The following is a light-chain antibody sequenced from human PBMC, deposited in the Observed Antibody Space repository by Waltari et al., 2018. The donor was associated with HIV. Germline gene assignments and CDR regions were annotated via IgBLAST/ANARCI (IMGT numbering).Light chain of an antibody. V-gene: IGLV3-10*01. J-gene: IGLJ2*01. CDR2: EDN. CDR3: YSTDSSPNHRGV. CDR1: ALPQKY. Sequence: SSELTQPPSVSVSPGQTARSTCSGDALPQKYAYWYQQKSGQAPVLVIYEDNKRPSGIPERFSGSSSGTMATLTISGAQVEDEADYFCYSTDSSPNHRGVFGGGTILTVL.